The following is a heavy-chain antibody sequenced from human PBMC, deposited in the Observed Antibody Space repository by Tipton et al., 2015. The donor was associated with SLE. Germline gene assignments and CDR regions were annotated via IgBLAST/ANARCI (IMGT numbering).Heavy chain of an antibody. CDR2: IYYSGST. CDR1: GGSISSRSYY. Sequence: TLSLTCTVSGGSISSRSYYWGWIRQPPGKGLGGIGGIYYSGSTYYNPSLKSRVTISVDTSKNHFSLKLSSVTAADTAVYYCVPLGNGDYVGGDYWGQGTLVTVSS. V-gene: IGHV4-39*02. D-gene: IGHD4-17*01. J-gene: IGHJ4*02. CDR3: VPLGNGDYVGGDY.